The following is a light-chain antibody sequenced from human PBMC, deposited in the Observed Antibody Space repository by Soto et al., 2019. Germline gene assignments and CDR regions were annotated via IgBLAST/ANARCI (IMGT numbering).Light chain of an antibody. CDR3: CSYAGTYSPV. J-gene: IGLJ2*01. Sequence: QSALTQPPSVSGSPGQSVTISCTGTSSDVGAYNFVPWYQQYPGKAPKLIIFDVSARPSGVPDRFSGSKSGNTASLTISGLQADDEADYYCCSYAGTYSPVLGGGTKLTVL. CDR1: SSDVGAYNF. V-gene: IGLV2-11*01. CDR2: DVS.